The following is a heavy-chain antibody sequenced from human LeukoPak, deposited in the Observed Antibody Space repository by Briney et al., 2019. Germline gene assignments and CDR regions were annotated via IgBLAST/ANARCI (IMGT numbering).Heavy chain of an antibody. CDR3: ARLLYYYDSSGYYYAPKAFDI. Sequence: GESLEISCKGSGYSFTTYWIGWVRQMPGKGLEWMGIIYPDDSDTKYSPSFQGQVTISADKSISTAYLQWSSLKASDTAMYYCARLLYYYDSSGYYYAPKAFDIWGQGTMVTVSS. CDR1: GYSFTTYW. V-gene: IGHV5-51*01. J-gene: IGHJ3*02. D-gene: IGHD3-22*01. CDR2: IYPDDSDT.